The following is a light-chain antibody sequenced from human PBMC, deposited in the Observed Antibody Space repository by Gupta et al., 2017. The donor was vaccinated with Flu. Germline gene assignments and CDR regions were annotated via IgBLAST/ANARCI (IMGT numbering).Light chain of an antibody. CDR1: QVISNY. Sequence: PSHLSSSVGDSVTISCRASQVISNYLNWYQQTSGKAPKLLIYGASTLQSGVPSRFSGSASGTDFTLTISSLQPEDSATYYCQQSHSTPLTFGGGTKVDI. V-gene: IGKV1-39*01. J-gene: IGKJ4*01. CDR2: GAS. CDR3: QQSHSTPLT.